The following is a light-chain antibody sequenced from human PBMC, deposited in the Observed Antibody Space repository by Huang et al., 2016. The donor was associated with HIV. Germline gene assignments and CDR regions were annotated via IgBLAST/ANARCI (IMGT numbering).Light chain of an antibody. CDR3: QQYGTSRIFT. J-gene: IGKJ3*01. V-gene: IGKV3-20*01. CDR1: QSVSSRY. CDR2: GAC. Sequence: EIVLTQSPGTLSLSPGERATLSCRASQSVSSRYLAWYQQKPGQAPRHLIYGACYRATGIPDRFSGSGSGTDFTLTISRLEPEDLAVYYCQQYGTSRIFTFGPGTRVDIK.